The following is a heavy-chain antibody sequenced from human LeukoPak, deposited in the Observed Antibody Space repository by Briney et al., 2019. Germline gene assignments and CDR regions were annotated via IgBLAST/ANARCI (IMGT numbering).Heavy chain of an antibody. Sequence: PSETLSLTCAVYGGSFSVYYWRWIRHPPGKGLEWIGEINHSGCTNYNPSVKSRVTISVDTSKNQFSLKLSSVTAADTAVYYCARGRRTLYKMTPGDAFDIWGQGTMVTVSS. D-gene: IGHD3-16*01. CDR1: GGSFSVYY. V-gene: IGHV4-34*01. CDR2: INHSGCT. J-gene: IGHJ3*02. CDR3: ARGRRTLYKMTPGDAFDI.